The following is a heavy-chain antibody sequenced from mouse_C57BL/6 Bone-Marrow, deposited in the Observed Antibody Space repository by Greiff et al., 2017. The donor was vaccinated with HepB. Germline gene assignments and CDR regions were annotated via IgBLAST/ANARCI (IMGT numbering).Heavy chain of an antibody. CDR3: ARHLYDGAYYFDY. CDR2: ISGGGGNT. D-gene: IGHD2-12*01. Sequence: EVNLVESGGGLVKPGGSLKLSCAASGFTFSSYTMSWVRQTPEKRLEWVATISGGGGNTYYPDSVKGRFTISRDNAKNTLYLQMSSLRSEDTALYYCARHLYDGAYYFDYWGQGTTLTVSS. V-gene: IGHV5-9*01. CDR1: GFTFSSYT. J-gene: IGHJ2*01.